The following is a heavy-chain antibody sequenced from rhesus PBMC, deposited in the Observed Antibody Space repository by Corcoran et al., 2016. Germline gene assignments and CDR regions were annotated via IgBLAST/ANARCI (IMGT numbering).Heavy chain of an antibody. J-gene: IGHJ4*01. CDR3: AKGAGYFDY. V-gene: IGHV3S5*01. CDR1: GFTFSSYG. CDR2: INSGGGST. Sequence: EVQLVETGGGLVQPGGSLKLSCAASGFTFSSYGMSWVRPAPGKGLEWVSAINSGGGSTYYADSVKGRFTISRDNSKNTLSLQMNSLRAEDTAVYYCAKGAGYFDYWGQGVLVTVSS.